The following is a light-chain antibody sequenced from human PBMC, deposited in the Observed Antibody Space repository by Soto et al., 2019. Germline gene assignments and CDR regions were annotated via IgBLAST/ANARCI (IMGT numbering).Light chain of an antibody. J-gene: IGKJ5*01. V-gene: IGKV3-15*01. CDR2: GTS. CDR1: QRVSSTY. Sequence: EILLTQSPGTLSLSPGERATLSCRASQRVSSTYLAWYQQKPGQAPRLLIYGTSIRATGVPARFSGGGSGTEFTLTISGLQSEDFAVYYCQQYNNWPLITFGQGTRLEIK. CDR3: QQYNNWPLIT.